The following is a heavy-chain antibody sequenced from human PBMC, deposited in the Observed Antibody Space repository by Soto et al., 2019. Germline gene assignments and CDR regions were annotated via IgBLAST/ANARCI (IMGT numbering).Heavy chain of an antibody. J-gene: IGHJ6*02. CDR3: ARDLRVFGGMDV. Sequence: SETLSLTCTVSGGSITSYYWSWIRQPAGKGLEWIGRIYNTESPTYSPSLKSRVTMSVDTSKNQFSLKLRSVTAADTAVYYCARDLRVFGGMDVWGQATTVTVSS. CDR1: GGSITSYY. CDR2: IYNTESP. D-gene: IGHD3-3*01. V-gene: IGHV4-4*07.